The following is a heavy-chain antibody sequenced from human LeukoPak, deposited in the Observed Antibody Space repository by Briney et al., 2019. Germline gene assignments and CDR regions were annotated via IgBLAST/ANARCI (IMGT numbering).Heavy chain of an antibody. V-gene: IGHV1-2*02. CDR3: ARSGYGSASHIYY. CDR1: GYTFTGYN. D-gene: IGHD6-6*01. Sequence: ASVKLSCKASGYTFTGYNMHWVRQAPAQGLEWMGCITLNTGGTNSAQKFQGRVTITRDTSISTAYMELSRRGSDDTAVDYCARSGYGSASHIYYWGQGTLVTVSS. CDR2: ITLNTGGT. J-gene: IGHJ4*02.